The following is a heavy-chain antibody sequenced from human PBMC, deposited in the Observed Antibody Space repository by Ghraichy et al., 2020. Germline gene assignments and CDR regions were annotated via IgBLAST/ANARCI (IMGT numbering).Heavy chain of an antibody. CDR3: ARHMSGRIGSSWDN. J-gene: IGHJ4*02. Sequence: SETLSLTCTVSGGSISSSSYYWGWIRQPPGKGLEWIGSIYYSGSTYYNPSLKSRVTISVDTSKNQISLKLTSVTAADTAEYYCARHMSGRIGSSWDNWGQGTLVTVSS. V-gene: IGHV4-39*07. D-gene: IGHD6-13*01. CDR2: IYYSGST. CDR1: GGSISSSSYY.